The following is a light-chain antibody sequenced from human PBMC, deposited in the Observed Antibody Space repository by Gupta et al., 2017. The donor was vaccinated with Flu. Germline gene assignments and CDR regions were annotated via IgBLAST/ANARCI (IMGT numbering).Light chain of an antibody. J-gene: IGKJ1*01. CDR3: MQGTHWPPT. V-gene: IGKV2-30*01. Sequence: DVVMTQSPLSLPVTLGQPASISCRSSQSLLYSGGNTYLNWFQQRPGQSPRRLIYKVSYRDSGVPDRFSGSGSGTDFTLKISRVEAGDVGIYYCMQGTHWPPTFGQGTKVEI. CDR2: KVS. CDR1: QSLLYSGGNTY.